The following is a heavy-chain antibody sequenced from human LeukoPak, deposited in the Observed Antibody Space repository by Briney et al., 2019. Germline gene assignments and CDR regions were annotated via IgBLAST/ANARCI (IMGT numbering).Heavy chain of an antibody. V-gene: IGHV4-39*01. D-gene: IGHD2-2*02. J-gene: IGHJ4*02. CDR2: IYDSGST. CDR3: ARHPPGYCSSTSCYTGMGNFDY. Sequence: SETLSLTCTVSGGSIRSSSYYWGWIRQPPGKGLEWIASIYDSGSTYYNPSLKSRVTISVDTSKNQFSLKLSSVTAADTAVYYCARHPPGYCSSTSCYTGMGNFDYWGQGTLVTVSS. CDR1: GGSIRSSSYY.